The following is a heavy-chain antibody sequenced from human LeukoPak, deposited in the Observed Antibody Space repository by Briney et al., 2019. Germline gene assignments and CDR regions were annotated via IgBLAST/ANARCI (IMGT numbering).Heavy chain of an antibody. Sequence: PSETLSPTCTISGASISTYYWSWIRQPAGKGLEWIGRIYASGNTYKNPSLESRVTMSVDTSNNQFTLNLTSVTGADTAMYYCVKDGPLGSDFWGQGTQVTVSS. CDR2: IYASGNT. J-gene: IGHJ4*02. CDR1: GASISTYY. V-gene: IGHV4-4*07. CDR3: VKDGPLGSDF. D-gene: IGHD2-15*01.